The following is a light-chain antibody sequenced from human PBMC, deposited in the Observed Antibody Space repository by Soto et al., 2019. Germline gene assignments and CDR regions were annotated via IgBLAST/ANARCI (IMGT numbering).Light chain of an antibody. CDR1: QDISNY. Sequence: DIQMTQSPSSLSASVGDRVTITCQASQDISNYLNWYQQKPGKAPKLLIYDASNLETGVPSRFNGSGSGTDFTFTISSLQPEDIATYYCQQYNSYSWTFGRGTKV. J-gene: IGKJ1*01. CDR3: QQYNSYSWT. CDR2: DAS. V-gene: IGKV1-33*01.